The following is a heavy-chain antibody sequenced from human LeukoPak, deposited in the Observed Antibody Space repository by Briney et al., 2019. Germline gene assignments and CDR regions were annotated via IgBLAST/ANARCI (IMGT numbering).Heavy chain of an antibody. V-gene: IGHV1-69*01. Sequence: SVKVSCKASGGTFSSYAISWVRQAPGQGLEWMGGIIPIFGTANYAQKFQGRVTITADESTSTAYMELSSLRSEDTAVYYCARTPRYCSSTSCYFEWYLVNWFDPWGQGTLVTVSS. CDR3: ARTPRYCSSTSCYFEWYLVNWFDP. J-gene: IGHJ5*02. D-gene: IGHD2-2*01. CDR2: IIPIFGTA. CDR1: GGTFSSYA.